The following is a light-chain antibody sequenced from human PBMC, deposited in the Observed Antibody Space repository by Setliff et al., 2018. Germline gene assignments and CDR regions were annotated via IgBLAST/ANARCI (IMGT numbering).Light chain of an antibody. V-gene: IGLV2-14*01. J-gene: IGLJ2*01. CDR3: SSYGRNRSYVYVL. Sequence: QSALAQPASVSGSPGQSITISCTGSSSDIGAYNYVSWYQKEPGRAPKVLIYDVLNRPSGVSDRFYGSKSGNTASLTISGLQAEDEGDYYCSSYGRNRSYVYVLFGGGTKVTVL. CDR1: SSDIGAYNY. CDR2: DVL.